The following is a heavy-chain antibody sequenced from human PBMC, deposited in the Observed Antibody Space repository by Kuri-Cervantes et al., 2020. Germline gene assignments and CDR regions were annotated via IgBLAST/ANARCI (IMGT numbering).Heavy chain of an antibody. D-gene: IGHD3-22*01. V-gene: IGHV1-18*01. CDR2: ISAYNGNT. J-gene: IGHJ4*02. CDR3: ARDEPHDYDSSGYYFD. Sequence: ASVKVSCKASGYTFTSYGISWVRQAPGQGLEWMGWISAYNGNTNYAQKLQGRVTMTTDTSTSTAYMELRSLRSDDTAVYYCARDEPHDYDSSGYYFDCGQETLVTVSS. CDR1: GYTFTSYG.